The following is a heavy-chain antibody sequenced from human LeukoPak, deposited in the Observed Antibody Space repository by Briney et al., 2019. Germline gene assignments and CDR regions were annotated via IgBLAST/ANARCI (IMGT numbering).Heavy chain of an antibody. D-gene: IGHD2-15*01. CDR1: GFTFSRHS. CDR2: FSSSSSYI. CDR3: TREQDREAAATVIGDS. Sequence: GGPLRLSCAASGFTFSRHSTNGVRQAPGKGLEGVSSFSSSSSYIYYADSVKGRFTISRDNAKNSLYLQMNSLRAEDTAVYYCTREQDREAAATVIGDSWGQGTLVTVSS. J-gene: IGHJ4*02. V-gene: IGHV3-21*01.